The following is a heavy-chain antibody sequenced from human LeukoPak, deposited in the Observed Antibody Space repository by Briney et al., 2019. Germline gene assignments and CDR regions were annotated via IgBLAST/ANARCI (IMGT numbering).Heavy chain of an antibody. CDR3: TRESGPYCPFGY. CDR1: GGSMSSYY. J-gene: IGHJ4*02. D-gene: IGHD1-26*01. CDR2: IYYSGST. V-gene: IGHV4-59*12. Sequence: SETLSHTCTVSGGSMSSYYWSWIRQPPGKGLEWIGYIYYSGSTKYNPSLKSRVTISVDTSKNQFSLKLSSVTAADTAVYYCTRESGPYCPFGYWGQGTLVVVPS.